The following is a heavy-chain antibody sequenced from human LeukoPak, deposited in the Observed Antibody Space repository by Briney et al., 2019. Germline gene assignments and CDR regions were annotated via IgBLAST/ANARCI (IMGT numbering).Heavy chain of an antibody. CDR1: GFTFSTSA. CDR2: IRYDGSNK. D-gene: IGHD1-1*01. CDR3: AKDSSTTGTYGDAFDI. J-gene: IGHJ3*02. Sequence: GGSLRLSCAASGFTFSTSAMNWVRQAPGKGLEWVAFIRYDGSNKYYADSVKGRFTISRDNSKNTLYLQMNSLRAEDTAVYYCAKDSSTTGTYGDAFDIWGQGTMVTVSS. V-gene: IGHV3-30*02.